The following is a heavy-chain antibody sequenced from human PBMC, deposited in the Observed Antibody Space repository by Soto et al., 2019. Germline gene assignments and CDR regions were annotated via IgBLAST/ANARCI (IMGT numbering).Heavy chain of an antibody. Sequence: SETLSLTCAVYDGSFSGYYWSWIRQPPGKGLEWIGEINHNENTNYNPSLKSRVTISVDTSKNQFSLKLSSVTAADTAVYYCARGGNLVVAATENNWFDPWGKGTLVTVSS. D-gene: IGHD2-15*01. V-gene: IGHV4-34*01. CDR2: INHNENT. CDR1: DGSFSGYY. CDR3: ARGGNLVVAATENNWFDP. J-gene: IGHJ5*02.